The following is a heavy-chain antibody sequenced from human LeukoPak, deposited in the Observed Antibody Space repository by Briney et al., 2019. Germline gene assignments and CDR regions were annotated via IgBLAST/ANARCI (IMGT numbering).Heavy chain of an antibody. Sequence: GGSLRLSCAASGFTFSSYSMNWVRQAPGKGLEWVSSISSSSSYIYYADSVKGRFTISRDNAKNSLYLQMNSLRAEDTAVYYCARASRGGAINFDYWGQGTLVTVSS. J-gene: IGHJ4*02. D-gene: IGHD3-16*01. CDR2: ISSSSSYI. CDR1: GFTFSSYS. CDR3: ARASRGGAINFDY. V-gene: IGHV3-21*01.